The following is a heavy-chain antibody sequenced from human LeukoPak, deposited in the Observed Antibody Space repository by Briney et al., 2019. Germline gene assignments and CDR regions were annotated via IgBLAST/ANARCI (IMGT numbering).Heavy chain of an antibody. Sequence: GGSLRLSCVASGFTFSTSTMNWVRQAPGEGLEWVSSISTSSSYIYYADPVKGRFTISRDNAKNSLYLQINSLRAEDTAVYYCAREDDAFDIWGQGTLVSVSS. CDR1: GFTFSTST. CDR2: ISTSSSYI. J-gene: IGHJ3*02. CDR3: AREDDAFDI. V-gene: IGHV3-21*01.